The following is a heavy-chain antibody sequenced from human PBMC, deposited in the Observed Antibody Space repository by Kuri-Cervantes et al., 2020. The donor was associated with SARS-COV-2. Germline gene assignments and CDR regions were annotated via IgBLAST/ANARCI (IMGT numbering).Heavy chain of an antibody. CDR2: IYYSGST. CDR3: ARADFWSGYVYYFDY. J-gene: IGHJ4*02. Sequence: SETLSLTCTVSGYSISSSYYWGWIRQPPGKGLEWIGSIYYSGSTYYNPSLKSRVTISVDTSKNQFSLKLSSVTAADTAVYYCARADFWSGYVYYFDYWGQGTLVTVSS. D-gene: IGHD3-3*01. CDR1: GYSISSSYY. V-gene: IGHV4-38-2*02.